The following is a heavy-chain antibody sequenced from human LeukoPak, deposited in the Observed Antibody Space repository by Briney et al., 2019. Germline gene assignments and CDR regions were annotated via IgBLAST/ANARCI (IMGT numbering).Heavy chain of an antibody. Sequence: ASVKVSCKVSGYTLTELSMHWVRQAPGKGLEWMGGFDPEDGETIYAQKFQGRVTMTEDTSTDTAYMELSSLRSEDTAVYYCATRPQADGYNWGWFDPWGQGTLVTVSS. J-gene: IGHJ5*02. V-gene: IGHV1-24*01. CDR1: GYTLTELS. CDR2: FDPEDGET. CDR3: ATRPQADGYNWGWFDP. D-gene: IGHD5-24*01.